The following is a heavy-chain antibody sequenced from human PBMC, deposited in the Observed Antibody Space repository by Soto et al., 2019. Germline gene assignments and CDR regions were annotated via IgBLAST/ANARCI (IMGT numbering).Heavy chain of an antibody. V-gene: IGHV4-4*02. Sequence: QVPLQESGPGLVKPSGTLSLTCAVSGGSISSSNWWSWVRQPPGKGLEWIGEIYHSGGTNYNPSLESRVTIAVDKSKNQFSLRLSSVTAADTGVYYGAILGSEWPIRGSGMDVWGQGTTVAVSS. CDR1: GGSISSSNW. D-gene: IGHD3-16*01. J-gene: IGHJ6*02. CDR2: IYHSGGT. CDR3: AILGSEWPIRGSGMDV.